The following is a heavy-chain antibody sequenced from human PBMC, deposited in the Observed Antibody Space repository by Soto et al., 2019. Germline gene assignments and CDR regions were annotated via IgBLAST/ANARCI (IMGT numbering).Heavy chain of an antibody. J-gene: IGHJ4*02. CDR3: ARARFTSHAVTASYFDY. CDR2: IYYSGST. Sequence: PSETLSLTCTVSGGSVSSGTYYWSWIRQPPGKGLEWIGNIYYSGSTNYNPSLKSRVTISIDTSKNQFSLKLSSVTAADTAVYYCARARFTSHAVTASYFDYWGQGTLVTVSS. D-gene: IGHD2-21*02. V-gene: IGHV4-61*01. CDR1: GGSVSSGTYY.